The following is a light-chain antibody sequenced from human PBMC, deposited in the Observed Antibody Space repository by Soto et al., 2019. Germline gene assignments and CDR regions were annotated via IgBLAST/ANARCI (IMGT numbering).Light chain of an antibody. Sequence: EILLPPSHSTMALSPGERAPLSCRASQSVSRYLAWYQQKPGQAPRLLIYDASNRATGIPARFSGSGSGTDFTLTISSLEPEDFEVYYCQQRSNWPRTFGGGTKVDIK. CDR2: DAS. CDR1: QSVSRY. V-gene: IGKV3-11*01. J-gene: IGKJ4*01. CDR3: QQRSNWPRT.